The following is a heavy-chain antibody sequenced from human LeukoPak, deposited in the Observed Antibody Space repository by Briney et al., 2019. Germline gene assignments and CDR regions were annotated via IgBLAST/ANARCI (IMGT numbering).Heavy chain of an antibody. Sequence: ASETLSLTCAVYGGSFSGYYWSWIRQPPGKGLEWIGEINHSGSTNYNPSLKSRVTILVDTSKNQFSLKLSSVTAADTAVYYCARGETCSGGSCYSLSNWFDPWGQGTLVTVSS. V-gene: IGHV4-34*01. CDR1: GGSFSGYY. J-gene: IGHJ5*02. D-gene: IGHD2-15*01. CDR2: INHSGST. CDR3: ARGETCSGGSCYSLSNWFDP.